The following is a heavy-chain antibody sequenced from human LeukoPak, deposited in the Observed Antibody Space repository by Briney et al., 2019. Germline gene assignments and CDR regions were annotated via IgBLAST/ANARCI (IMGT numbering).Heavy chain of an antibody. D-gene: IGHD3-22*01. CDR3: ARDYDSSGYYSFQH. Sequence: GGSLILSCAASGFTFSRYWMHWVRQAPGRGLVWASRINGDGSSIRYADSVKGRFTNSRDNAKNTLYLQMNSLRAEDTAVYYCARDYDSSGYYSFQHWGQGTLVTVSS. CDR1: GFTFSRYW. V-gene: IGHV3-74*01. J-gene: IGHJ1*01. CDR2: INGDGSSI.